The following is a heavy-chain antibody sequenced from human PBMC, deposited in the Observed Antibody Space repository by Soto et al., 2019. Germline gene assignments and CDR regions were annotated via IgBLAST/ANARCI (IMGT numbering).Heavy chain of an antibody. J-gene: IGHJ6*02. D-gene: IGHD3-10*01. Sequence: QVPLVESGGGVVQPGRSLRLSCAASGFTCSSYGMHWVRQAPGKGLEWVAVISYDGSNKYYADSVKGRFTISRDNSKNTLYLQMNSLRAEDTAVYYCAKDMVRGVIANYYYGMDVWGQGTTVTVSS. V-gene: IGHV3-30*18. CDR1: GFTCSSYG. CDR2: ISYDGSNK. CDR3: AKDMVRGVIANYYYGMDV.